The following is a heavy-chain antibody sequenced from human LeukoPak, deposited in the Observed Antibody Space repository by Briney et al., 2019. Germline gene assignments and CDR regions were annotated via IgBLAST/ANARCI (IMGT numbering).Heavy chain of an antibody. D-gene: IGHD3-9*01. Sequence: GGSLRLSCAASGFTFSSYAMHWVRQAPGKGLEWVAVISYDGSNKYYADSVKGRFTISRDNSKNTLYLQMNSLRAEDTAVYYCAKAAQEVPLNAFDIWGQGTMVTVSS. CDR3: AKAAQEVPLNAFDI. CDR1: GFTFSSYA. J-gene: IGHJ3*02. V-gene: IGHV3-30*04. CDR2: ISYDGSNK.